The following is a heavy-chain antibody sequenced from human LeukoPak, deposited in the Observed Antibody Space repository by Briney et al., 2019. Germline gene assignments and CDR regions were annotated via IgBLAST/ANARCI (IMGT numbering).Heavy chain of an antibody. CDR3: ARYDRSQYYYYGMDV. V-gene: IGHV4-61*08. J-gene: IGHJ6*02. CDR1: GGSISSGGYY. D-gene: IGHD1-14*01. CDR2: IYYSGST. Sequence: SETLSLTCTVSGGSISSGGYYWSWIRQHPGKGLEWIGYIYYSGSTNYNPSLKSRVTISVDTSKNQFSLKLSSVTAADTAVYYCARYDRSQYYYYGMDVWGQGTTVTVSS.